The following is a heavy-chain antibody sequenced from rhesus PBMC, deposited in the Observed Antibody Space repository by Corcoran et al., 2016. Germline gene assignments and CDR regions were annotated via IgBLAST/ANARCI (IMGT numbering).Heavy chain of an antibody. CDR1: GGAISDSYD. CDR3: ASSVAGTTNAFDF. Sequence: QVQLQESGPGLVKPSETLSLTCDVSGGAISDSYDWSWIRQPPGKGLEVIGYIFGIVGSTYSNPSLKSRVTISTDTSKNQVSLKLSSVTAADTAVYYWASSVAGTTNAFDFWGQGLRVTVSS. J-gene: IGHJ3*01. D-gene: IGHD1-14*01. CDR2: IFGIVGST. V-gene: IGHV4-106*01.